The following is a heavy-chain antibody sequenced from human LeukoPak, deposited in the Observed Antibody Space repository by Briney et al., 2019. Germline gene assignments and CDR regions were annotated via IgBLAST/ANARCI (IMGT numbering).Heavy chain of an antibody. D-gene: IGHD4-17*01. CDR2: IRYDGSNK. Sequence: GGSLRLSCAASGFTFSSYGMHWVHQAPGKGLEWVAFIRYDGSNKYYADSVKGRFTFSRDNSKNTLYMQMNSLRAEDTAVYYCAKAGGFLGSVTPPYYYYYMDVWGKGTTVTVSS. CDR1: GFTFSSYG. CDR3: AKAGGFLGSVTPPYYYYYMDV. V-gene: IGHV3-30*02. J-gene: IGHJ6*03.